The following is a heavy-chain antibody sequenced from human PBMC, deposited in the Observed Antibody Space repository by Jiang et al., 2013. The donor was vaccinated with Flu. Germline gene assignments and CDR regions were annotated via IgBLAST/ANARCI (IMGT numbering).Heavy chain of an antibody. CDR2: SNAGNGNT. Sequence: TFTSYASRDWGATRPPDKGLSGWDGSNAGNGNTKYSQKFQGRVTITRDTSASTAYMELSSLRSEDTAVYYCARDLVGATVAFDIWGQGTMVTVSS. V-gene: IGHV1-3*01. CDR1: TFTSYA. J-gene: IGHJ3*02. D-gene: IGHD1-26*01. CDR3: ARDLVGATVAFDI.